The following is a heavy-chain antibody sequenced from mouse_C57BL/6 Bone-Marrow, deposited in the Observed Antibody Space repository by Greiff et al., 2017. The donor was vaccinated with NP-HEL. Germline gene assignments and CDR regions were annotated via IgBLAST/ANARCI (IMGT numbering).Heavy chain of an antibody. CDR3: ARSYGFFMEY. Sequence: EVQLVESGPVLVKPGASVKMSCKASGYTFTDYYMNWVKQSHGKSLEWIGVIYPYNGGTSYNQKFNGKATLTVDPSSSPAFMELNSLTSEDSAVYYCARSYGFFMEYWGQGTSVTVSS. CDR2: IYPYNGGT. V-gene: IGHV1-19*01. J-gene: IGHJ4*01. CDR1: GYTFTDYY. D-gene: IGHD2-2*01.